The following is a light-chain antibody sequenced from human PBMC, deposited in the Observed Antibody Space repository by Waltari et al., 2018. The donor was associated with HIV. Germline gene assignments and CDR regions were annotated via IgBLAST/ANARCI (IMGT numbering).Light chain of an antibody. CDR3: NSRDDIGHWF. Sequence: SSELTQDPAVSVALGQTVRITCQGDSVRTYYASWYQQKPGQAPVLVFYGTNNRPSGIPDRFSGSTSGDTASLTITGAQAEVEADYYCNSRDDIGHWFFGAGTKVTVL. V-gene: IGLV3-19*01. J-gene: IGLJ3*02. CDR2: GTN. CDR1: SVRTYY.